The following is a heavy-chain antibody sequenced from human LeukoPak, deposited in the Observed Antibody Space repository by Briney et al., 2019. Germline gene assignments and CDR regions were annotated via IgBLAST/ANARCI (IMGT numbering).Heavy chain of an antibody. CDR2: INPSGGST. Sequence: GASVKVSCKASGYTFTSYYMHWVRQAPGQGLEWMGIINPSGGSTSYAQKFQGRVTMTRDTPTSTVYMELSSLRSEDTAVYYCARDYCGGDCPPDWGQGTLVTVSS. V-gene: IGHV1-46*01. CDR3: ARDYCGGDCPPD. J-gene: IGHJ1*01. CDR1: GYTFTSYY. D-gene: IGHD2-21*02.